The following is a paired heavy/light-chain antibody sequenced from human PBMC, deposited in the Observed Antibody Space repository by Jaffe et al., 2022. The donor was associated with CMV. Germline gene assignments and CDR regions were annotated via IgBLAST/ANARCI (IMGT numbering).Heavy chain of an antibody. D-gene: IGHD2-21*02. V-gene: IGHV3-7*01. J-gene: IGHJ4*02. Sequence: EVQLAESGGGLVQTGGSLRLSCAASGFTFSSNWMSWVRQAPGKGLEWVANINQDGGEKLYVDSVKGRFTISRDNAQNSLYLQMNSLRAEDTAVYYCARGGTGDWNLGGQGTLVTVSS. CDR2: INQDGGEK. CDR1: GFTFSSNW. CDR3: ARGGTGDWNL.
Light chain of an antibody. CDR1: QSLVYSDGNNY. CDR3: MQGTHWPHT. CDR2: RVS. Sequence: TQSPLSLPVTLGQPASISCRSSQSLVYSDGNNYLNWFQQRPGQSPRRLIYRVSNRDSGVPDRFSGSGSGTDFTLTISRVEAEDVGVYYCMQGTHWPHTFGQGTKLEIK. J-gene: IGKJ2*01. V-gene: IGKV2-30*01.